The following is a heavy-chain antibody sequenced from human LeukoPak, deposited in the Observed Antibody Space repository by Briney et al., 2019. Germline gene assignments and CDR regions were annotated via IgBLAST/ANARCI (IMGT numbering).Heavy chain of an antibody. J-gene: IGHJ4*02. CDR2: TSPKSGDT. D-gene: IGHD4-11*01. CDR3: ARDNYGTLDY. CDR1: GYTFSDYY. V-gene: IGHV1-2*02. Sequence: ASVEVSCKASGYTFSDYYIHWVRQAPGHGLEWMGWTSPKSGDTRYTQRFQGRVTMTRDTSISTVYMELDRLTFDDTAVYYCARDNYGTLDYWGQGTLVTVSS.